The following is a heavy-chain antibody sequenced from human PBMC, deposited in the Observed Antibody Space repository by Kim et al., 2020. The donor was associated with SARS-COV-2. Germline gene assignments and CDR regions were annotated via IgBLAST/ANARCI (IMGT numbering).Heavy chain of an antibody. Sequence: GGSLRLSCAASGFTFSSYSMNWVRQAPGKGLEWVSSISSSSSYIYYADSVKGRFTISRDNAKNSLYLQMNILRAEDTAVYYCARVPNYYDSSGSFDYWGQGTLVTVSS. CDR2: ISSSSSYI. V-gene: IGHV3-21*01. CDR1: GFTFSSYS. D-gene: IGHD3-22*01. J-gene: IGHJ4*02. CDR3: ARVPNYYDSSGSFDY.